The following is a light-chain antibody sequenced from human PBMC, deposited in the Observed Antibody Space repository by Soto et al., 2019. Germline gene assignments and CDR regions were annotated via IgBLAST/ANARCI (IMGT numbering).Light chain of an antibody. J-gene: IGKJ5*01. V-gene: IGKV3-11*01. CDR1: PSVTNY. CDR2: GAF. Sequence: EIVLTQSPATLSLSPGERATLSCRPSPSVTNYLAWYQQKPGQAPRLLIYGAFNRATGIPARFSGSGSGTDFTLTISSLEPEDFAVYYCQQRNIWPPVTFGQGTRLENK. CDR3: QQRNIWPPVT.